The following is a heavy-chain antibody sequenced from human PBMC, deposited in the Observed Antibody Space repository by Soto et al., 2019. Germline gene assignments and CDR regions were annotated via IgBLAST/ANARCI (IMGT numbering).Heavy chain of an antibody. CDR3: TRTINFGLPGNGMAV. Sequence: GGSLRLSCAASGFTFSSYAMSWVRQAPGKGLEWVSAMSGSGGSTYYADSVKGRFTISRDNSKNTLYLQMDSLRAEDTAVYYCTRTINFGLPGNGMAVWGEGTTVTVSS. CDR2: MSGSGGST. V-gene: IGHV3-23*01. CDR1: GFTFSSYA. J-gene: IGHJ6*01. D-gene: IGHD3-16*01.